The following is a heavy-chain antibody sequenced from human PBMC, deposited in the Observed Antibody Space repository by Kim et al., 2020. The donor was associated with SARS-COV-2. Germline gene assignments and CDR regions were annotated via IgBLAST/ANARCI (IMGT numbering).Heavy chain of an antibody. J-gene: IGHJ4*02. V-gene: IGHV3-64D*09. CDR2: INNNGDIT. D-gene: IGHD3-10*01. Sequence: GGSLRLSCSASGFTFSTNAMHWVRQAPGKGLEYVSAINNNGDITVYADSVKGRFTISRDNSKNTLYLQMRNLRPEDTAIYYCVKDRGSVIRDFDYWGQGTLVTVSS. CDR3: VKDRGSVIRDFDY. CDR1: GFTFSTNA.